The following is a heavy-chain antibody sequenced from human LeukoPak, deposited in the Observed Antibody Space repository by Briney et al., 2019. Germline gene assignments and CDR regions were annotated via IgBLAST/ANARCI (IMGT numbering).Heavy chain of an antibody. CDR3: ARGSSPSSPPYFDY. V-gene: IGHV3-33*01. D-gene: IGHD6-13*01. CDR2: IWYDGSNK. Sequence: GGSLRLSCAASGFTFSSYGMHWVRQAPGKGLEWVAVIWYDGSNKHYADSVKGRFSISRDNSKNTLYLQMNSLRAEDTAVYYCARGSSPSSPPYFDYWGQGTLVTVSS. J-gene: IGHJ4*02. CDR1: GFTFSSYG.